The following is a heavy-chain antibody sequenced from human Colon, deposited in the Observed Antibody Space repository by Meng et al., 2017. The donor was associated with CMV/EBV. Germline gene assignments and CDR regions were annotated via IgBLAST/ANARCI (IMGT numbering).Heavy chain of an antibody. V-gene: IGHV4-59*01. CDR1: GDSISNYY. Sequence: QVQLQESGPGLVKPSETLSLTCTVSGDSISNYYWSWIRQSPGKGLEWIGYIYSSGSTNYNPSLKSRVTISIDTSKNQFSLKLTSVTAADTAVYYCAKGRARNDYWFDPWGQGTLVTVSS. CDR3: AKGRARNDYWFDP. J-gene: IGHJ5*02. D-gene: IGHD4/OR15-4a*01. CDR2: IYSSGST.